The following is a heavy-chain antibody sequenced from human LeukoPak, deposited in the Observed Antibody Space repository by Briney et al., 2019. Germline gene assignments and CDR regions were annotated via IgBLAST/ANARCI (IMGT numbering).Heavy chain of an antibody. Sequence: GGSLRLSCAASGFTFDDYGMSWVRQAPGKGLEWVSGLNWNGGNTGYADSVKGRFTISRDNVKNSLYLQMNSLRAEDTALYYCARAPGVRYYYYMDVWGKGTTVTVSS. CDR2: LNWNGGNT. V-gene: IGHV3-20*04. D-gene: IGHD2-8*01. CDR3: ARAPGVRYYYYMDV. CDR1: GFTFDDYG. J-gene: IGHJ6*03.